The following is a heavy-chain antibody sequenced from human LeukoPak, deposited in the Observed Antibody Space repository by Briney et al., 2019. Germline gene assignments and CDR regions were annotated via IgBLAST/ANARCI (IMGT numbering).Heavy chain of an antibody. CDR1: GGTFSSYA. V-gene: IGHV1-18*01. D-gene: IGHD4-17*01. Sequence: ASVKVSCKASGGTFSSYAISWVRQAPGQGLEWMGWISAYNGNTNYAQKLQGRVTMTTDTSTSTAYMELRSLRSDDTAVYYCARGSGIGDYFPPDDAFDIWGQGTMVTVSS. CDR3: ARGSGIGDYFPPDDAFDI. CDR2: ISAYNGNT. J-gene: IGHJ3*02.